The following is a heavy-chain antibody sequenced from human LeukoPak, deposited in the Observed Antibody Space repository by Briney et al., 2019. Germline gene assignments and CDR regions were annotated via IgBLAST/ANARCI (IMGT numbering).Heavy chain of an antibody. V-gene: IGHV3-7*01. J-gene: IGHJ3*02. D-gene: IGHD1-20*01. CDR2: IRQDGSDK. CDR1: GFTHGDYW. CDR3: VRGYNWRKEDALDI. Sequence: GGSLRLSCAASGFTHGDYWMSWVRQTPGKGLEWVANIRQDGSDKYYADSVKGRFIISRDNAQNSLYLQMGSLRADDTAVYYCVRGYNWRKEDALDIWGQGTMVTVSS.